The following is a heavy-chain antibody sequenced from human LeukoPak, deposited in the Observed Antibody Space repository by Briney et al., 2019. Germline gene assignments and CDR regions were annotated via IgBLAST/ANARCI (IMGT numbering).Heavy chain of an antibody. J-gene: IGHJ4*02. CDR3: ARGPSIAVVGTDY. CDR2: INPSGGST. CDR1: GYTFTSYY. Sequence: ASVKVSCKASGYTFTSYYMHWVRQAPGQGLEWMGIINPSGGSTSYAQKFQGRVTMTRDMSTSTAYMELRSLRSDDTAVYYCARGPSIAVVGTDYWSQGTLVTVSA. D-gene: IGHD6-19*01. V-gene: IGHV1-46*01.